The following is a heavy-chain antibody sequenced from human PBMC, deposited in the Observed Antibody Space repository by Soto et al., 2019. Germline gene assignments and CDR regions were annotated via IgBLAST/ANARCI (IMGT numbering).Heavy chain of an antibody. Sequence: PGGSLRLSCAASGFTFNRAWMSWVRQAPGKGLGWVSSISSSSSYIYYADSVKGRFTISRDNAKNSLYLQMNSLRAEDTAVYYCARDPIIIAAAGTNNWFDPWGQGTLVTVSS. V-gene: IGHV3-21*01. CDR3: ARDPIIIAAAGTNNWFDP. D-gene: IGHD6-13*01. CDR2: ISSSSSYI. J-gene: IGHJ5*02. CDR1: GFTFNRAW.